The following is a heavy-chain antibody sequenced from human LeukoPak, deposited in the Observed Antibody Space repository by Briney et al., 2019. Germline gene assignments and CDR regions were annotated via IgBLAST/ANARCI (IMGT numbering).Heavy chain of an antibody. J-gene: IGHJ4*02. CDR3: AGGDYDFWSGYYLGGLY. CDR2: IWYDGSNK. V-gene: IGHV3-33*01. Sequence: GGSLRLSCAASGFTSSSYGMHWVRQAPGKGLEWVAVIWYDGSNKYYADTVKGRFTISRDNSKNTLYLKMNSLRAEDTAVYYCAGGDYDFWSGYYLGGLYWGQGTLVTVSS. D-gene: IGHD3-3*01. CDR1: GFTSSSYG.